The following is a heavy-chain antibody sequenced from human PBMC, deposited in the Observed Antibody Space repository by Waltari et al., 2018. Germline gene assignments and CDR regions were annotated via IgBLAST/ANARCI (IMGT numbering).Heavy chain of an antibody. CDR2: IRSKTYGGTT. Sequence: EVQLVESGGGLVQPGRSLRLSCSASRFTFGDYAMSWVRQAPGKGLEWVGFIRSKTYGGTTQYAASVKGRFTISRDDSKSIAYLQMNSLKTEDTAVYYCISAYCGGDCSQAPYWGQGTLVTVSS. CDR1: RFTFGDYA. V-gene: IGHV3-49*04. J-gene: IGHJ4*02. CDR3: ISAYCGGDCSQAPY. D-gene: IGHD2-21*02.